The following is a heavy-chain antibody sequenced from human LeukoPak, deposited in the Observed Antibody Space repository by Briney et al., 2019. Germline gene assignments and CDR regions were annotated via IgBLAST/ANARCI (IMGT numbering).Heavy chain of an antibody. D-gene: IGHD3-22*01. CDR3: ASSGYYYVDY. J-gene: IGHJ4*02. V-gene: IGHV4-39*01. CDR1: GGSISSSSYY. Sequence: PSETLSLTCTVSGGSISSSSYYWGWIRQPPGKGLEWIGSIYYSGSTYYNPSLKSRVTISVDTSKNQFSLKLSSVTAADTAVYYCASSGYYYVDYWGQGTLVTVSS. CDR2: IYYSGST.